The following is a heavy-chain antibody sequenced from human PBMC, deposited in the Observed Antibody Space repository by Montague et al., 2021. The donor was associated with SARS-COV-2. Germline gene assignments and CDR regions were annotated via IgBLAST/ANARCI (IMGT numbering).Heavy chain of an antibody. D-gene: IGHD2-15*01. CDR2: IYNGGTT. V-gene: IGHV4-39*01. Sequence: SETLSLTYTVSGDSIRNSAYSWGWVRQPPGKGLEWIGNIYNGGTTFYNPSLKSRVTIFVDTSKNQFSLKLSSVTAADTAVYYCATRTRYPQNDFGFWGHGTLVTVSS. CDR3: ATRTRYPQNDFGF. CDR1: GDSIRNSAYS. J-gene: IGHJ4*01.